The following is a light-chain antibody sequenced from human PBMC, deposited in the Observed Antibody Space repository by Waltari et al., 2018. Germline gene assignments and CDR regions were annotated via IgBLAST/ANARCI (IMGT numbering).Light chain of an antibody. J-gene: IGKJ3*01. V-gene: IGKV4-1*01. Sequence: DIEMTQSPDSLAVSLGERATIHCKSGPSLLHSSSNKNHLAWYQHKPGQSPKLLIYWASVREVGVPARCSGSGSGTDFTLTISGLQSEDVAVYYCQQYYTSLLSFGPGTKVNIK. CDR3: QQYYTSLLS. CDR2: WAS. CDR1: PSLLHSSSNKNH.